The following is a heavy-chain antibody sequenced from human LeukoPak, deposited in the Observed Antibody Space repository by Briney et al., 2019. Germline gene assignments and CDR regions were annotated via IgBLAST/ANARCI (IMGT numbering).Heavy chain of an antibody. CDR1: GFTFRTYG. CDR3: AQRSPVADGKHFEY. D-gene: IGHD2-2*01. CDR2: ISGSGGTT. V-gene: IGHV3-23*01. Sequence: GGSLRLSCAASGFTFRTYGMHWVRQAPGKGLQWVSGISGSGGTTVYADSVKGRFAISRDNSKDTLYLQMNSLRAEDTAIYYCAQRSPVADGKHFEYWGQGTLVTVSS. J-gene: IGHJ4*02.